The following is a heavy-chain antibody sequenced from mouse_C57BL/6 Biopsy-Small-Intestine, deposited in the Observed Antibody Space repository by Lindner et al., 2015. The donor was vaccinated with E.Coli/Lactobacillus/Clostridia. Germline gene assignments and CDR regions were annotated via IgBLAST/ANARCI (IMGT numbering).Heavy chain of an antibody. CDR3: ARYSRYGSSPLYWYFDV. CDR1: GYTITSDY. J-gene: IGHJ1*03. V-gene: IGHV3-8*01. Sequence: VQLQESGPGLAKPSQTLSLTCSVTGYTITSDYWNWIQKFPGNKLEYMGYISYSGSTYYNPSLKSRISITRDTSKNQYYLQLNSVTTEDTATYYCARYSRYGSSPLYWYFDVWGTGTTVTVSS. D-gene: IGHD1-1*01. CDR2: ISYSGST.